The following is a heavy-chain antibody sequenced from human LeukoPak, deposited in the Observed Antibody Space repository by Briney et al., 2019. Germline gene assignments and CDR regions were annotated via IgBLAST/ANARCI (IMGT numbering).Heavy chain of an antibody. CDR1: RFTFSNYG. J-gene: IGHJ3*02. V-gene: IGHV3-48*01. Sequence: GGSLRLSCAASRFTFSNYGVNWVRQAPGKGLEWVSYINSRSSTIYYADSVRGRLTISRDNAKNSLYLQMNSLKAEDTAIYYCAREVGTPQAFDIWGQGTMVTVSS. D-gene: IGHD1-26*01. CDR3: AREVGTPQAFDI. CDR2: INSRSSTI.